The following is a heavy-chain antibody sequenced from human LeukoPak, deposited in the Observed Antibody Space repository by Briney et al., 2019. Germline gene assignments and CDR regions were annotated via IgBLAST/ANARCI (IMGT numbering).Heavy chain of an antibody. Sequence: ASVKISCKASGYSFTSYYMHWVRQAPGQGLEWMGIINPSGGSTSYAQKFQGRVTITADESTSTAYMELSSLRSEDTAVYYCARGPRPLWSGYYTGPFYFDYWGQGTLVTVSS. D-gene: IGHD3-3*01. CDR1: GYSFTSYY. CDR3: ARGPRPLWSGYYTGPFYFDY. V-gene: IGHV1-46*01. J-gene: IGHJ4*02. CDR2: INPSGGST.